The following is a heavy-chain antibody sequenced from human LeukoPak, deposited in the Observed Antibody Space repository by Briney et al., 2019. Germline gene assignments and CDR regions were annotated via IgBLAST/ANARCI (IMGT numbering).Heavy chain of an antibody. Sequence: GGSLRLSCTVSGFIFSDFSMSWVRQAPGKGLEWVAKMSEDGNEIFYVDSVKGRFTISRDNAKNSLYLQMNSLRAEDTAVYYCARDKIVGATHFDYWGQGALVTVSS. V-gene: IGHV3-7*01. CDR1: GFIFSDFS. D-gene: IGHD1-26*01. CDR2: MSEDGNEI. J-gene: IGHJ4*02. CDR3: ARDKIVGATHFDY.